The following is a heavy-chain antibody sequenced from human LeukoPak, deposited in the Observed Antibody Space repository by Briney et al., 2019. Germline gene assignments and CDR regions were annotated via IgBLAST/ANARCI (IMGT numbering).Heavy chain of an antibody. D-gene: IGHD2-2*01. CDR2: IKQDGSEK. Sequence: PGGSLRLSCAASGFTFSSYWMSWVRQAPGKGLEWVANIKQDGSEKYYVDSVKGRFTISRDNAKNSLYLQMNSLRAEDTAVYYCARDPPPLNLVVPAAIGITWGQGTLVTVSS. CDR3: ARDPPPLNLVVPAAIGIT. V-gene: IGHV3-7*01. CDR1: GFTFSSYW. J-gene: IGHJ4*02.